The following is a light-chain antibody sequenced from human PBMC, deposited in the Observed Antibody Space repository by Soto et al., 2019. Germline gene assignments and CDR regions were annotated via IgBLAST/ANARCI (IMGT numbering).Light chain of an antibody. CDR3: QSFDSSLSIYV. V-gene: IGLV1-40*01. CDR1: SSNIGAGYD. CDR2: SNT. Sequence: QSVLTQPPSMSGAPGQRVTISYTGNSSNIGAGYDAHWYQHLPGTAPKLLIYSNTNRPSGVPDRFSGSKSGTSASLAITGLQAEDAADYYCQSFDSSLSIYVFGSGSKATVL. J-gene: IGLJ1*01.